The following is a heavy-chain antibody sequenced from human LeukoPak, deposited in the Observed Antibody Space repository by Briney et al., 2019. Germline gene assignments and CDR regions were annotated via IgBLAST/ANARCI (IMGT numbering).Heavy chain of an antibody. V-gene: IGHV4-4*07. Sequence: SETLSLTCTVSGGSISNYYWSCIRQPAGKGLGWIGRMYSSGSTNYNPSLKSRVTMLADTSKNQLSLKLTSATAADTAVYYCARDSDKQPNWFDPWGQGTLVTVSS. D-gene: IGHD1/OR15-1a*01. J-gene: IGHJ5*02. CDR3: ARDSDKQPNWFDP. CDR1: GGSISNYY. CDR2: MYSSGST.